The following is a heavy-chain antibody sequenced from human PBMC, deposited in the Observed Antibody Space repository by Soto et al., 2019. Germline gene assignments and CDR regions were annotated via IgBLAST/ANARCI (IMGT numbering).Heavy chain of an antibody. CDR1: GFTFSSYA. V-gene: IGHV3-23*01. CDR2: ISGSGGST. Sequence: EVQLLESGGGLVQPGGSLRLSCAASGFTFSSYAMSWVRQAPGTGLEWVSAISGSGGSTYYADSVKGRFTISRDNSKHTLYLQMNSLRAEDTAVYYCAKDGQTYYGSGSRWFDPWGQGTLVTVSS. J-gene: IGHJ5*02. D-gene: IGHD3-10*01. CDR3: AKDGQTYYGSGSRWFDP.